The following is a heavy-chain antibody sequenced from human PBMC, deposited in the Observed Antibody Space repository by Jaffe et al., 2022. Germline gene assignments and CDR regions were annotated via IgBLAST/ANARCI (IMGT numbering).Heavy chain of an antibody. CDR3: ARDLGYCTGGVCYGTHLDY. D-gene: IGHD2-8*02. Sequence: QVQLVQSGAEVKKPGASVKVSCKASGYTFTGYYMHWVRQAPGQGLEWMGRINPNSGGTNYAQKFQGRVTMTRDTSISTAYMELSRLRSDDTAVYYCARDLGYCTGGVCYGTHLDYWGQGTLVTVSS. V-gene: IGHV1-2*06. CDR1: GYTFTGYY. J-gene: IGHJ4*02. CDR2: INPNSGGT.